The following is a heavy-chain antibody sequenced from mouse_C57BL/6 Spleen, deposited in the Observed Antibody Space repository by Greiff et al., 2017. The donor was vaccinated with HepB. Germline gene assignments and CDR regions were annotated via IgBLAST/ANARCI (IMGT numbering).Heavy chain of an antibody. CDR1: GYSITSGYY. CDR2: ISYDGSN. Sequence: DVKLQESGPGLVKPSQSLSLTCSVTGYSITSGYYWNWIRQFPGNKLEWMGYISYDGSNNYNPSLKNRISITRDTSKNQFFLKLNSVTTEDTATYYCARGDYGSSPTYWYFDVWGTGTTVTVSS. CDR3: ARGDYGSSPTYWYFDV. D-gene: IGHD1-1*01. V-gene: IGHV3-6*01. J-gene: IGHJ1*03.